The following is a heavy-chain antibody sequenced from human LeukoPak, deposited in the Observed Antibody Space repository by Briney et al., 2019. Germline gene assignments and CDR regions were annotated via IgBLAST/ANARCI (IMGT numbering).Heavy chain of an antibody. CDR3: ARETGGSSLIHFDS. J-gene: IGHJ4*02. Sequence: ASVKVSCKASGYTFTDYYMHWMRQAPGQGLEWRGRINLNSGVTNYAQSFQGRVTMTRNTSISTAYMELIRLRSDDTAVYYCARETGGSSLIHFDSWGQGTLVTVSS. V-gene: IGHV1-2*06. CDR2: INLNSGVT. CDR1: GYTFTDYY. D-gene: IGHD1-26*01.